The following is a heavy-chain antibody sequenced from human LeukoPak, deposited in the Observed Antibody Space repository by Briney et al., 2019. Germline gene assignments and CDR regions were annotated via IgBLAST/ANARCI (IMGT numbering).Heavy chain of an antibody. J-gene: IGHJ3*02. Sequence: ASVKVSCKASGGTFSSYATSWVRQAPGQGLEWMGGIIPIFGTANYAQKFQGRVTITADKSTSTAYMELSSLRSEDTAVYYRARGINIVVVTATPDAFDIWGQGAMVTVSS. CDR3: ARGINIVVVTATPDAFDI. V-gene: IGHV1-69*06. D-gene: IGHD2-21*02. CDR1: GGTFSSYA. CDR2: IIPIFGTA.